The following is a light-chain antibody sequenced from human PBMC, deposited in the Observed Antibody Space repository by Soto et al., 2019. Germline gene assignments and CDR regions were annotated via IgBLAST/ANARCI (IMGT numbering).Light chain of an antibody. CDR2: GAS. V-gene: IGKV3-20*01. Sequence: EIVLTQSPGTLSLSPGERATLSCRASQSASSSYLAWYQQKPGQAPRLLIYGASSRATGIPDRFSGSGSGTDFTLTISRLEPEDFAVYYCQQYGSSLSLTFGGGTKVEIK. CDR3: QQYGSSLSLT. J-gene: IGKJ4*01. CDR1: QSASSSY.